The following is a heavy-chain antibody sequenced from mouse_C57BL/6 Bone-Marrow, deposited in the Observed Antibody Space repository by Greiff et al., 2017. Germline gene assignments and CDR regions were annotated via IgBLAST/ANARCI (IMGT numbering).Heavy chain of an antibody. Sequence: EVKVVESGGGLVKPGGSLKLSCAASGFTFSDYGMHWVRQAPEKGLEWVAYISSGSSTIYYADTVKGRFTISRDNAKNTLFLQMTSLRSADTAMYYCARGYSDVWGTGTTVTVSS. CDR3: ARGYSDV. CDR2: ISSGSSTI. V-gene: IGHV5-17*01. J-gene: IGHJ1*03. CDR1: GFTFSDYG.